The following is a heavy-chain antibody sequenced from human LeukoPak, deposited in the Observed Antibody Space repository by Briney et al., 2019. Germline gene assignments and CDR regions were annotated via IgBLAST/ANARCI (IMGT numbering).Heavy chain of an antibody. D-gene: IGHD3-10*01. V-gene: IGHV3-30-3*01. CDR1: GFTFSSYA. J-gene: IGHJ4*02. CDR2: ISYDGSNK. Sequence: PGGSLRLSCAASGFTFSSYAMHWVRQAPGKGLEWVAVISYDGSNKYYADSVKGRFTISRDNSKNTLYLQMNSLRAEDTAVYYCARETGIEGGIDYWGQGTPVTVSS. CDR3: ARETGIEGGIDY.